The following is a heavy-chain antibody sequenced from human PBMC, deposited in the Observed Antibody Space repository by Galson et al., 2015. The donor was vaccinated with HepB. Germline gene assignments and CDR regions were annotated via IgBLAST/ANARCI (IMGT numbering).Heavy chain of an antibody. CDR1: GYTFTSYG. J-gene: IGHJ4*02. CDR2: IIPIFGTA. V-gene: IGHV1-69*06. Sequence: SVKVSCKASGYTFTSYGISWVRQAPGQGLEWMGGIIPIFGTANYAQKFQGRVTITADKSTSTAYMELSSLRSEDTAVYYCARGHYGDYGGGFDYWGQGTLVTVSS. CDR3: ARGHYGDYGGGFDY. D-gene: IGHD4-17*01.